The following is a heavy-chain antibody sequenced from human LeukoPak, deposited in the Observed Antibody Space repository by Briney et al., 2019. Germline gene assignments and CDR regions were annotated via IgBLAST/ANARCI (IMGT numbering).Heavy chain of an antibody. CDR3: TTVGSAWNFDY. D-gene: IGHD6-25*01. CDR1: GFTFSIAW. CDR2: IKSKRDGGAM. V-gene: IGHV3-15*01. J-gene: IGHJ4*02. Sequence: GGSLRLSCAASGFTFSIAWMTWVRQAPGKGLEWVGRIKSKRDGGAMDYAAPVKGRLTISRDDPKDMLYLQMNSLKIEDAAVYYCTTVGSAWNFDYWGQGTLVTVSS.